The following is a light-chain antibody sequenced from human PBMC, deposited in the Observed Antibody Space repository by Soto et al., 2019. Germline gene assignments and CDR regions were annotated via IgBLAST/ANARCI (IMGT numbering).Light chain of an antibody. J-gene: IGLJ7*01. CDR3: VLYMGSGINV. CDR2: STN. Sequence: QTVVTQEPSLSVSTGGTVTFTCGLSSGSVSTNYDPSWYQQTPGQSPRTLMYSTNTRSSGVPDRCSGSILGNKAALTITGAQADDESDYYCVLYMGSGINVFGGGTQLTVL. V-gene: IGLV8-61*01. CDR1: SGSVSTNYD.